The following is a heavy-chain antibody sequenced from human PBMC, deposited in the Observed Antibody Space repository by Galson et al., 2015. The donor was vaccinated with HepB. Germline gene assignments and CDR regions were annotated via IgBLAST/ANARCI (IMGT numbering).Heavy chain of an antibody. CDR2: ISSSSSTI. V-gene: IGHV3-48*01. CDR1: GFTFSSYS. J-gene: IGHJ6*02. Sequence: SLRLSCAASGFTFSSYSMNWVRQAPGKGLEWVSYISSSSSTIYYADSVKGRFTISRDNAKNSLYLQMNSLRAEDTAVYYCARAGTVVTPGPFGMDVWGQGTTVTVSS. CDR3: ARAGTVVTPGPFGMDV. D-gene: IGHD4-23*01.